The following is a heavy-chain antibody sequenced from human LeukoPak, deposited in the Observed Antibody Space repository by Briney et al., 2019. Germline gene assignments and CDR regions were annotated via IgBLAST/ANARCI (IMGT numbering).Heavy chain of an antibody. CDR2: IIPIFGTA. D-gene: IGHD1-7*01. Sequence: GASVKVSCKASGGTFSSYAISWVRQAPGQGLEWMGGIIPIFGTANYAQKFQGRVTITADESTSTAYMELSSLRSEDTTVYYCARGTRDAPDYWGQGTLVTVSS. V-gene: IGHV1-69*13. J-gene: IGHJ4*02. CDR3: ARGTRDAPDY. CDR1: GGTFSSYA.